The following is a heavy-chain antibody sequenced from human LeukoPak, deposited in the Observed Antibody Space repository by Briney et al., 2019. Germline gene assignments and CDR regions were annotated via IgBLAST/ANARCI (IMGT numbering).Heavy chain of an antibody. CDR1: GFTFSSYW. CDR3: AREGWFGEFGFDY. Sequence: GGSLRLSCAASGFTFSSYWMHWVRQAPGKGLVWVSRINSDDTSTTYADSVKGRFTISRDNAKNTLYLQMNSLRAEDTAVYYCAREGWFGEFGFDYWGQGTLVTVSS. D-gene: IGHD3-10*01. CDR2: INSDDTST. J-gene: IGHJ4*02. V-gene: IGHV3-74*01.